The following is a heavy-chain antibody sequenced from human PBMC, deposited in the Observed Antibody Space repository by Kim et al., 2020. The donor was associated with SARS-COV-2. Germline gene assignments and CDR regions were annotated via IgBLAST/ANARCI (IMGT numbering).Heavy chain of an antibody. CDR1: GFTFSSYA. V-gene: IGHV3-30-3*01. CDR2: ISYDGSNK. D-gene: IGHD3-10*01. Sequence: GGSLRLSCAASGFTFSSYAMHWVHQAPGKGLEWVAVISYDGSNKYYADSVKGRFTISRDNSKNTLYLQMNSLRAEDTAVYYCARDGYNGWYFDYWGQGTLVTVSS. CDR3: ARDGYNGWYFDY. J-gene: IGHJ4*02.